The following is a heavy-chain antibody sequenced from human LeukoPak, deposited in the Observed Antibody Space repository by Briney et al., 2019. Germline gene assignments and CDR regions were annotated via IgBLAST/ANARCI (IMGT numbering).Heavy chain of an antibody. Sequence: PSETLSLTCTVSGGSVSGSYWSWVRQSPGKGLEWIGYIYYSGATNYNPSLKSRVSISIDTSKNQFSLKLSSVTPADTAVYYCARDSYGSGSSYNDYYYYMDVWGKGTTVTIS. D-gene: IGHD3-10*01. CDR2: IYYSGAT. CDR1: GGSVSGSY. J-gene: IGHJ6*03. CDR3: ARDSYGSGSSYNDYYYYMDV. V-gene: IGHV4-59*02.